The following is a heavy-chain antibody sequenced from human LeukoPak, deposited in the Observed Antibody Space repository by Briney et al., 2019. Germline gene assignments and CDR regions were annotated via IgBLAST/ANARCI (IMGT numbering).Heavy chain of an antibody. Sequence: SETLSLTCAVYGGSFSGYYWSWIRQPPGKGLEWIGEINHSGSTNYNPSLKSRVTISVDTSKNQFSLKLSSVTAADTAVYYCARVRYHDFWSGYNDLFDYWGQGTLVTVSS. CDR1: GGSFSGYY. V-gene: IGHV4-34*01. J-gene: IGHJ4*02. CDR2: INHSGST. CDR3: ARVRYHDFWSGYNDLFDY. D-gene: IGHD3-3*01.